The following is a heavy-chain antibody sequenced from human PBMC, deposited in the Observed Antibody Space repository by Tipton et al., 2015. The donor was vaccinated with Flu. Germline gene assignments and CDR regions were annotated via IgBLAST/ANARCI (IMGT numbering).Heavy chain of an antibody. Sequence: SLRLSCAVSGFTFSGYWMYWVRQAPGKGLEWVANINKDGSAKYYMESVKGRFTISRDNAKNLLYLEMNSLRAEDTAVYYCARSLVGDSGGSDYWGQGTLVTVSS. V-gene: IGHV3-7*01. J-gene: IGHJ4*02. CDR2: INKDGSAK. CDR1: GFTFSGYW. CDR3: ARSLVGDSGGSDY. D-gene: IGHD1-26*01.